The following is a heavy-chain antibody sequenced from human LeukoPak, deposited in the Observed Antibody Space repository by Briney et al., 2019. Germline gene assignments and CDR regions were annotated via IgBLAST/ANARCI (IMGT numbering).Heavy chain of an antibody. D-gene: IGHD3-22*01. V-gene: IGHV3-23*01. CDR1: GITLSNYG. CDR2: ISDSGGRT. CDR3: AKRGVVIRVILVGFHKEAYYFDS. J-gene: IGHJ4*02. Sequence: PGGSLRLSCAVSGITLSNYGMSWVRQAPGKGLVWVAGISDSGGRTNYADSVKGRFTISRDNPKNTLYLQMNSLRAEDTAVYFCAKRGVVIRVILVGFHKEAYYFDSWGQGALVTVSS.